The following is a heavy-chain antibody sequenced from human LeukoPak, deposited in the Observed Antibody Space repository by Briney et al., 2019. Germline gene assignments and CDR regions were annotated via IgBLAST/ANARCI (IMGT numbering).Heavy chain of an antibody. Sequence: PGGSLRLSCAASGFTFSSYGMHWVRQAPGKGLEWVAVISYDGSNKYYADSVKGRFTISRDNSKNTLYLQMNSLRAEDTAVYYCAREHIAAAGTSDYWGQGTLVTVSS. CDR2: ISYDGSNK. V-gene: IGHV3-30*03. D-gene: IGHD6-13*01. J-gene: IGHJ4*02. CDR3: AREHIAAAGTSDY. CDR1: GFTFSSYG.